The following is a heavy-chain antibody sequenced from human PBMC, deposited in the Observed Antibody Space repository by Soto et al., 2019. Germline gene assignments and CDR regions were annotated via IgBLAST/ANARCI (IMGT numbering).Heavy chain of an antibody. V-gene: IGHV6-1*01. CDR2: TYYRSTWYN. CDR1: GASVSSDSAT. CDR3: ATDSRGWLWYFDL. D-gene: IGHD6-19*01. J-gene: IGHJ2*01. Sequence: QVQLQQSGPGLVKPSQTLSLICAISGASVSSDSATWNWIRQSPSRGLEWLGRTYYRSTWYNAYAVSVKSRIAITPATSKGLLSLQLTSVTPEGTAVYFCATDSRGWLWYFDLWGRCTLVTVSS.